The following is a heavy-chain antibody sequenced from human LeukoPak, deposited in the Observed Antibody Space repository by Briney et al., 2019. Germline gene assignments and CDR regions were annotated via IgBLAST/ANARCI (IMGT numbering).Heavy chain of an antibody. V-gene: IGHV3-13*01. CDR3: ARDLGVSYYFDY. Sequence: GGSLRLSCAASGFTFGSYDMHWVRQATGKGLEWVSAIGTAGDTYYPGSVKGRFTISRENAKNSLYLQMNSLRAGDTAVYYCARDLGVSYYFDYWGQGTLVTVSS. J-gene: IGHJ4*02. CDR1: GFTFGSYD. CDR2: IGTAGDT. D-gene: IGHD3-16*01.